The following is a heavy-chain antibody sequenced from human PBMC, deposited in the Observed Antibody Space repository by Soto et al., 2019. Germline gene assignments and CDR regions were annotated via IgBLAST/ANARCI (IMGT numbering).Heavy chain of an antibody. CDR2: IYTSGST. Sequence: SETLSLTCTVSGGSISSYYWSWIRQPAGKGLEWIGRIYTSGSTNYYPSLKSRVTMSVDTSKNQFSLKLSSVTAADTAVYYCARTNWNYAYYYGMDVWGQGTTVTVSS. V-gene: IGHV4-4*07. CDR3: ARTNWNYAYYYGMDV. CDR1: GGSISSYY. J-gene: IGHJ6*02. D-gene: IGHD1-7*01.